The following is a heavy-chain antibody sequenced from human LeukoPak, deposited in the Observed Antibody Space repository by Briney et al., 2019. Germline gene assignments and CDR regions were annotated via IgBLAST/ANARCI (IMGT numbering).Heavy chain of an antibody. CDR3: ARGYYGSGSYLYYYMDV. D-gene: IGHD3-10*01. V-gene: IGHV1-69*05. CDR1: GGTFSSYA. J-gene: IGHJ6*03. Sequence: GASVTVSFKASGGTFSSYAISWVRQAPGQGLEWMGGIVPIFGTANYAQKFQGRVAITTDESTSTASMELSSLRSEDTAVYYCARGYYGSGSYLYYYMDVWGKGTTVTVSS. CDR2: IVPIFGTA.